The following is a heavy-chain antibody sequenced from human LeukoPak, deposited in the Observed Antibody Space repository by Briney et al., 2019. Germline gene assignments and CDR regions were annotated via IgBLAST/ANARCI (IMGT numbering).Heavy chain of an antibody. CDR1: GFAVSSNR. V-gene: IGHV3-53*01. CDR2: IFNGGST. J-gene: IGHJ1*01. CDR3: ATSIVGLTYDEHFQH. D-gene: IGHD1-26*01. Sequence: GGSLRLSCSASGFAVSSNRMNWVRPAPGKGLEWVSVIFNGGSTYYADSVKGRFTISRDNSKNTLYLQMNSLRAEDTAVYYCATSIVGLTYDEHFQHWGQGTLVTVSS.